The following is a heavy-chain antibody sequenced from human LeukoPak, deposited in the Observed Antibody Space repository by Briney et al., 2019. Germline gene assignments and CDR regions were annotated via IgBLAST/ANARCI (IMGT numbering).Heavy chain of an antibody. D-gene: IGHD2-15*01. CDR1: GGTFSSYA. J-gene: IGHJ4*02. CDR2: IIPIFGTA. CDR3: AKGRYCSGGSCYQYAVDY. V-gene: IGHV1-69*13. Sequence: SVKVSCKASGGTFSSYAISWVRQAPGQGLEWMGGIIPIFGTANYAQKFQGRVTITADESTSTAYMELSSLRAEDTAVYYCAKGRYCSGGSCYQYAVDYWGQGTLVTVSS.